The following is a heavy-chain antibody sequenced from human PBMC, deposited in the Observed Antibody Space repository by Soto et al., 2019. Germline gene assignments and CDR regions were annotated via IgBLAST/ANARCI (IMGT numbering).Heavy chain of an antibody. J-gene: IGHJ4*02. CDR2: ISGSGGST. CDR1: GFTFSTYA. Sequence: EVQLLESGGGLVQPGGSLRLSYAASGFTFSTYAMSWVRQAPGKGLEWVSAISGSGGSTYYADSVKGRFTISRDNSKNTLYLQMNSLRAEDTAVYYCAKNPAMVPYYFDYWGQGTLVTVSS. V-gene: IGHV3-23*01. CDR3: AKNPAMVPYYFDY. D-gene: IGHD5-18*01.